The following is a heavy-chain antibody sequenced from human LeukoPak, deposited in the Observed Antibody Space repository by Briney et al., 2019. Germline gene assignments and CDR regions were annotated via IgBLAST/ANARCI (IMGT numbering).Heavy chain of an antibody. J-gene: IGHJ4*02. Sequence: PSETLSLTCAVYGGSFSYYYWSWIRQPPGKGLERLGEINHSGITNYNPSLKSRVTISADTSKNQFSLKLTSVTAADTAVYYCANPARDFADSGAITWWGQGTLVTVSS. V-gene: IGHV4-34*01. CDR3: ANPARDFADSGAITW. D-gene: IGHD4-17*01. CDR2: INHSGIT. CDR1: GGSFSYYY.